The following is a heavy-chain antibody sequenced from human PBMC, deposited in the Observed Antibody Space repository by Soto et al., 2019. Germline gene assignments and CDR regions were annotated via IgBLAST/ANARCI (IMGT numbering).Heavy chain of an antibody. J-gene: IGHJ5*02. CDR1: GDSVSSNSAA. CDR2: TYYRSKWYN. CDR3: ARVYSSSWYSHWFDP. D-gene: IGHD6-13*01. V-gene: IGHV6-1*01. Sequence: QSQTLSLTCAISGDSVSSNSAAWNWIRRSPSRGLEWLGRTYYRSKWYNDYAVSVKSRITINPDTSKNQFSLQLNSVTPEDTAVYYCARVYSSSWYSHWFDPWGQGTLVTVSS.